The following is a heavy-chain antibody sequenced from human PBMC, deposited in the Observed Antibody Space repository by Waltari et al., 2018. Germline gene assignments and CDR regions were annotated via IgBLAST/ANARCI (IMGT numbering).Heavy chain of an antibody. D-gene: IGHD6-6*01. CDR3: ARGTPYSSSSSFDY. V-gene: IGHV1-8*03. CDR1: GYTFTSYD. Sequence: QVQLVQSGAEVKKPGASVKVSCKASGYTFTSYDINWVRQATGQGLEWMGWMNPNLVNKGSSQKFQGRFTITRTTSISTAYMELSSLRSDDTAVYYCARGTPYSSSSSFDYWGQGTLVTVSS. J-gene: IGHJ4*02. CDR2: MNPNLVNK.